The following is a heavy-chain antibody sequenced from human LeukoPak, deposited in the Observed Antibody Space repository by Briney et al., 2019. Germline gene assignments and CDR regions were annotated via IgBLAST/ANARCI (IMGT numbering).Heavy chain of an antibody. J-gene: IGHJ4*02. CDR3: ARGVQGSFDY. D-gene: IGHD3-10*01. CDR2: IYHSGST. Sequence: SETLSLTCAVSGGSISSGGYSWSWIRQPPGKGLEWTGYIYHSGSTYCNPSLKSRVTISVDRSKNQFSLKLSSVTAADTAVYYCARGVQGSFDYWGQGTLVTVSS. CDR1: GGSISSGGYS. V-gene: IGHV4-30-2*01.